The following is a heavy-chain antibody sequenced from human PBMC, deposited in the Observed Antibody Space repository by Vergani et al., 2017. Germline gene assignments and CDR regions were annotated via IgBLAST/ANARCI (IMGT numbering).Heavy chain of an antibody. D-gene: IGHD3-22*01. J-gene: IGHJ4*02. V-gene: IGHV4-39*01. Sequence: QLQLQESGPGLVKPSETLSLTCTVSGGSISSSTYYWGWIRQPPGKGLEWIGGIYYSGSTYYNPSLKSRVTIAVDTSKNQFSLRLSSVTAADTSVYYCARQARYYYDGSGDFDYWGQGTLVTVSS. CDR2: IYYSGST. CDR3: ARQARYYYDGSGDFDY. CDR1: GGSISSSTYY.